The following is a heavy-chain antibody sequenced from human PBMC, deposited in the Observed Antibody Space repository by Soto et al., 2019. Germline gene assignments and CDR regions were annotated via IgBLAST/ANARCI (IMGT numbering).Heavy chain of an antibody. J-gene: IGHJ4*02. CDR1: GFTFRKYA. CDR3: VKAVFSGYYYVPFDY. D-gene: IGHD3-22*01. CDR2: ITESGSST. Sequence: GGSLRLSCAASGFTFRKYAMTWVRQAPGQGLEYVSSITESGSSTYYADSVKGRFTISRDNSKNTLYLQMSSLRTEDTAVYYCVKAVFSGYYYVPFDYWGQGTLVTVSS. V-gene: IGHV3-23*01.